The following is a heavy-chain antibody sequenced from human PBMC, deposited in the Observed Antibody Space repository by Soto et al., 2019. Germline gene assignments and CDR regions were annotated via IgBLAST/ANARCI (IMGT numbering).Heavy chain of an antibody. J-gene: IGHJ3*02. CDR2: IYYSGST. D-gene: IGHD3-9*01. CDR3: ARLTYYDILTGYYRAIVNAFDI. Sequence: SETLSLTCTVSGGSISSYYWSWIRQPPGKGLEWIGYIYYSGSTNYNPSLKSRVTISVDTSKNQFSLKLSSVTAADTAVYYCARLTYYDILTGYYRAIVNAFDIWGQGTTVTVSS. CDR1: GGSISSYY. V-gene: IGHV4-59*01.